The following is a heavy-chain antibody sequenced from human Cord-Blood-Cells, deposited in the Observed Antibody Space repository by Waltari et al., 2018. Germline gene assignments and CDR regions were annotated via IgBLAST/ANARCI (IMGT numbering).Heavy chain of an antibody. CDR3: AADRGVATIFYWYFDL. Sequence: QMQLVQSGPEVKKPGTSVKVSCKASGFTFTSSAVQWVRQARGQRLEWIGWIVVGSGNTNYAQKFQERVTMTRDMSTSTAYMGLSSLRSEDTAVYYCAADRGVATIFYWYFDLWGRGTLVTVSS. V-gene: IGHV1-58*01. CDR2: IVVGSGNT. J-gene: IGHJ2*01. CDR1: GFTFTSSA. D-gene: IGHD5-12*01.